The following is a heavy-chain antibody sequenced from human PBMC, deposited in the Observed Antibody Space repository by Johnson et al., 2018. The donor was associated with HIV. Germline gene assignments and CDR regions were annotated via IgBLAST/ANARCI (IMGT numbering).Heavy chain of an antibody. V-gene: IGHV3-33*01. CDR1: GFAFRSYG. D-gene: IGHD6-19*01. Sequence: QVQLVESGGGMVQPGRSLRLSCAASGFAFRSYGMHWVRQAPGKGLEWVAVIWYDGNNKYYADSVKGRFTVSRDNSKNTLYLQMNSLKTEDTAVYYCTTDGRIPVAHHDAFDVWGQGTMVTVSS. J-gene: IGHJ3*01. CDR2: IWYDGNNK. CDR3: TTDGRIPVAHHDAFDV.